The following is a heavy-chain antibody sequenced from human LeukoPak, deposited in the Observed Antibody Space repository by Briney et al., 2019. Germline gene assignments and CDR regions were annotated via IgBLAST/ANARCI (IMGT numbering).Heavy chain of an antibody. D-gene: IGHD3-3*01. CDR1: GFTFSSYD. CDR3: ARVSIFGYFDY. Sequence: PGGSLRLSCAASGFTFSSYDMHWVRQAPGKGLEYVSAISSNGGSTYYANSVKGRFTISRDNSKNTLYLQMGSLRAEDMAVYYCARVSIFGYFDYWGQGTLVTVSS. J-gene: IGHJ4*02. CDR2: ISSNGGST. V-gene: IGHV3-64*01.